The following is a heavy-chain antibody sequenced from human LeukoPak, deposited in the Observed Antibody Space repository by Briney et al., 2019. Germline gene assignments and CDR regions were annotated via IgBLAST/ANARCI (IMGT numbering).Heavy chain of an antibody. V-gene: IGHV3-33*08. CDR1: GFTFSSYW. CDR3: ARTGTHYDILTGYSKAAYYFDY. CDR2: IWYDGSNK. J-gene: IGHJ4*02. Sequence: GGSLRLSCAASGFTFSSYWMSWVRQAPGKGLEWVAVIWYDGSNKYYADSVKGRFTISRDNSKNTLYLQMNSLRAEDTAVYYCARTGTHYDILTGYSKAAYYFDYWGQGTLVTVSS. D-gene: IGHD3-9*01.